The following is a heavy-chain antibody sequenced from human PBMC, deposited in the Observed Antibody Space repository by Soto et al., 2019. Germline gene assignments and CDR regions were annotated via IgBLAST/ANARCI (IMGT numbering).Heavy chain of an antibody. CDR2: IYSSGTT. Sequence: KTSETLSLTCTVSGGSISNYYWSWIRQPPGKGLEWIGYIYSSGTTNYNPSLKSRVTISVDTSKKQFSLKLTSVTAADTAVYYCAGVAEGGSSVSWFDPWGQGTLVTVSS. CDR1: GGSISNYY. D-gene: IGHD3-16*01. J-gene: IGHJ5*02. V-gene: IGHV4-59*01. CDR3: AGVAEGGSSVSWFDP.